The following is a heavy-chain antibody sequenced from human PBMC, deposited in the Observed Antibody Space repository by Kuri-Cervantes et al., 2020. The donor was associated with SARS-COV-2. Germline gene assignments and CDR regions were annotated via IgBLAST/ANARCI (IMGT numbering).Heavy chain of an antibody. CDR3: AKDHYGGNAAFDI. Sequence: GESLKISCAASGFIFSDYYMTWIRQPPGKGLEWVSAISGSGGSTYYADSVKGRFTISRDNSKNTLYLQMNSLRAEDTAVYYCAKDHYGGNAAFDIWGQGTMVTVSS. J-gene: IGHJ3*02. D-gene: IGHD4-23*01. CDR1: GFIFSDYY. CDR2: ISGSGGST. V-gene: IGHV3-23*01.